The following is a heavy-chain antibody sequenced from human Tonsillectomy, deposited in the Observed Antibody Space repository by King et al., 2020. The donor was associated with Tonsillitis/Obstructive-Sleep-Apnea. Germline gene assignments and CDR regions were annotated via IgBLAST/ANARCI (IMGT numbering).Heavy chain of an antibody. D-gene: IGHD4-23*01. V-gene: IGHV4-39*01. CDR3: ARLVGYGGTSVDY. Sequence: QLQESGPGLVKPSETLSLTCTVSGGSISSSSYYWGWIRQPPGKGLEWIGSIYYSGSTYYNPSLKSRVTISVDTTKNQFSLKLSSVTAADTAVYYCARLVGYGGTSVDYWGPGTLVTVSS. J-gene: IGHJ4*02. CDR2: IYYSGST. CDR1: GGSISSSSYY.